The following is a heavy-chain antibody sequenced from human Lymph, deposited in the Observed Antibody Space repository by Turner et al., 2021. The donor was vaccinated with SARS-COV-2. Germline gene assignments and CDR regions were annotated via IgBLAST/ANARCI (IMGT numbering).Heavy chain of an antibody. Sequence: QVQLVESGGGVVQPGRSLRLSCAASGFTFSSYAMHWVRQAPGKGLEWVAVISYDGSNKYFADSVRGRFTISRDNSKNTLYLQMNSLRAEDTAVYYCAREGTFTVTTGLDYWGQGTLVTVSS. J-gene: IGHJ4*02. CDR1: GFTFSSYA. V-gene: IGHV3-30-3*01. D-gene: IGHD4-17*01. CDR2: ISYDGSNK. CDR3: AREGTFTVTTGLDY.